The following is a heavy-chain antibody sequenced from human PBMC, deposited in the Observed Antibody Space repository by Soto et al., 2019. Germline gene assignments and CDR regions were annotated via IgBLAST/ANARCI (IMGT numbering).Heavy chain of an antibody. Sequence: GSLILSCACSGCTFTRYSMNWVRQAPGKGLEWVSSISRTTNYIYYGDSMKGRFTISRDNAKNSLYLEMNSLRAEDTAVYYCARESEDLTSNFDYWGQGTLVTVS. CDR3: ARESEDLTSNFDY. CDR1: GCTFTRYS. V-gene: IGHV3-21*06. J-gene: IGHJ4*02. CDR2: ISRTTNYI.